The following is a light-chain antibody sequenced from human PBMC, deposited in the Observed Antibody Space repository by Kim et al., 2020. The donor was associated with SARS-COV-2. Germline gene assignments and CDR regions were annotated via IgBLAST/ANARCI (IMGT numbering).Light chain of an antibody. CDR1: QNVNNN. CDR3: QQYDNWPFT. V-gene: IGKV3-15*01. CDR2: GAS. Sequence: EIVMTQSPATLSVSPGERATLSCRASQNVNNNLAWYQQKPGQAPRLLLYGASTRATGIPARFSGSGSATESTLTISRLQSEYFAVYYCQQYDNWPFTFGPGTKVDIK. J-gene: IGKJ3*01.